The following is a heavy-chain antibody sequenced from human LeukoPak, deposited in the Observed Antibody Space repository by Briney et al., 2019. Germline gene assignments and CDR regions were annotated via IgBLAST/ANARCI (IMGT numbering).Heavy chain of an antibody. J-gene: IGHJ3*02. CDR2: ISSSSSYI. D-gene: IGHD3-3*01. CDR1: GFTFSSYS. Sequence: PGGSLRLSCAASGFTFSSYSMNWVRQAPGKGLEWVSSISSSSSYIYYADSVKGRFTISRDNAKNSLYLQMNSLRAEDTAVYYCGREVDFWSGRDDAFDIWGQGTMVTVSS. V-gene: IGHV3-21*01. CDR3: GREVDFWSGRDDAFDI.